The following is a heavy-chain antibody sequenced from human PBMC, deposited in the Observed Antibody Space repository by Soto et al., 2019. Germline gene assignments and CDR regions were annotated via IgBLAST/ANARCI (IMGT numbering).Heavy chain of an antibody. V-gene: IGHV1-8*01. CDR2: MNPNSGNT. D-gene: IGHD3-3*01. CDR3: ARGRSSVWDXWSGYSPAYYYYYYGMDV. Sequence: ASVKVSCKASGYTFTSYYINWVRQATGQGLEWMGWMNPNSGNTGYAQKFQGRVTMTRNTSISTAYMELSSLRSEDTAVYYCARGRSSVWDXWSGYSPAYYYYYYGMDVWGQGTTVTVSS. CDR1: GYTFTSYY. J-gene: IGHJ6*02.